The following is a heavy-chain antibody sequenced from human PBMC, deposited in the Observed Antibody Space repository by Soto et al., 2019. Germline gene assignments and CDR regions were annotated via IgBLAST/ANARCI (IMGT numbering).Heavy chain of an antibody. CDR2: INPSTGVT. J-gene: IGHJ5*01. Sequence: GASVKVSCKASGYTFIDYDIHWVRQAPGQGLEWMGWINPSTGVTNYAQKFQGMVTITRDTAISTAYMELSNLRPDDATLYYCARRVSLSNTVWFDSWGQGTLVTVSS. CDR3: ARRVSLSNTVWFDS. V-gene: IGHV1-2*02. D-gene: IGHD4-17*01. CDR1: GYTFIDYD.